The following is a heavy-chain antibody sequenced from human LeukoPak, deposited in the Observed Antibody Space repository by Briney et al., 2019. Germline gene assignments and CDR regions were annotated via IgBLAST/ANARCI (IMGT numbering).Heavy chain of an antibody. CDR1: GFTFSRHA. D-gene: IGHD3-22*01. J-gene: IGHJ4*02. CDR2: ISGSGGST. V-gene: IGHV3-23*01. CDR3: AKDHDYYDSSGYLRFDY. Sequence: GGSLRLSCAASGFTFSRHAMNWVRQAPGKGLEWVSAISGSGGSTYYADSVKGRFTISRDNSKNTLYLQMNSLRAEDTAVYYCAKDHDYYDSSGYLRFDYWGQGTLVTVSS.